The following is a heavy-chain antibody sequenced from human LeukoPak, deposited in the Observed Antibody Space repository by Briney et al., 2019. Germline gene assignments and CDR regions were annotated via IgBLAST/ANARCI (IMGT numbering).Heavy chain of an antibody. D-gene: IGHD2-15*01. CDR1: GFTFSSYA. CDR3: ARAPRYCSGGSCYLNDY. CDR2: ISYDGSNK. J-gene: IGHJ4*02. Sequence: GGSLRLSCAASGFTFSSYAMHWVRQAPGKGLEWVAAISYDGSNKYYADSVKGRFTISRDNSKNTLYLQMNSLRAEDTAVYYCARAPRYCSGGSCYLNDYWGQGTLVTVSS. V-gene: IGHV3-30-3*01.